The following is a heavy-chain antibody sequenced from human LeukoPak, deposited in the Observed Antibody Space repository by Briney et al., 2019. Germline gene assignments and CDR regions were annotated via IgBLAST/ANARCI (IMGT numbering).Heavy chain of an antibody. D-gene: IGHD2-15*01. Sequence: PSETLSLTCTVSGGSITSYYWIWIRQPPGKGLEWIGEINHSGSTNYNPSLKSRVTISVDTSKNQFFLKLSSVTAADTAVYYCARVLGSSPLDWGQGTLVTVSS. V-gene: IGHV4-34*01. J-gene: IGHJ4*02. CDR3: ARVLGSSPLD. CDR2: INHSGST. CDR1: GGSITSYY.